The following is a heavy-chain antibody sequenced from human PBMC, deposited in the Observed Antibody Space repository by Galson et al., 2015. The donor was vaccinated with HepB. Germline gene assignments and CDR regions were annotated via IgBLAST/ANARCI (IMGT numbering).Heavy chain of an antibody. J-gene: IGHJ3*02. CDR2: ISSSGSTI. Sequence: SLRLSCAASGFTFSRYEMNWVRQAPGKGLEWVSYISSSGSTIYYADSVKGRFTISRDNAKNSLYLQMNSLRAEDTAVYYCASLEMATTAIAFDIWGQGTMVTVSS. V-gene: IGHV3-48*03. D-gene: IGHD5-24*01. CDR1: GFTFSRYE. CDR3: ASLEMATTAIAFDI.